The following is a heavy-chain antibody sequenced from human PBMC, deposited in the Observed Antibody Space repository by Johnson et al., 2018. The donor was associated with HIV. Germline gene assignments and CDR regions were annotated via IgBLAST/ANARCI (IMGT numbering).Heavy chain of an antibody. Sequence: VQLVESGGGVVRPGGSLRLSCAASGFTFDDYGMSWVRQAPGKGLEWVSGINWNGGRTGYADSVKGRFTISRDNAKNSLYLQMNSLRAEDTALYYCARDLYYGSGSSVAFDIWGQGTMVTVSS. CDR3: ARDLYYGSGSSVAFDI. J-gene: IGHJ3*02. CDR2: INWNGGRT. V-gene: IGHV3-20*04. CDR1: GFTFDDYG. D-gene: IGHD3-10*01.